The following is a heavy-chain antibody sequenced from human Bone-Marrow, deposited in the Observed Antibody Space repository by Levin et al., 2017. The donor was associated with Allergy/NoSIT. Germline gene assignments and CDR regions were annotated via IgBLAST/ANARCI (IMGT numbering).Heavy chain of an antibody. D-gene: IGHD3-10*01. CDR2: INSDGSGT. J-gene: IGHJ6*02. Sequence: PGESLKISCAASGFTFSTFRMHWVRQVPGKGLVWVSLINSDGSGTNYADSVKGRFTISRDNAKNTLSLQMDSLRAEDTAVYYCTRDGGGLAVWGQGATVTVSS. CDR3: TRDGGGLAV. V-gene: IGHV3-74*01. CDR1: GFTFSTFR.